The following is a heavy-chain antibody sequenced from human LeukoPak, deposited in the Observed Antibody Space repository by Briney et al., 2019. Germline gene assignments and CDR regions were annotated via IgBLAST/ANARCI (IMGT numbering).Heavy chain of an antibody. J-gene: IGHJ5*02. D-gene: IGHD6-6*01. V-gene: IGHV3-23*01. Sequence: GGSLRLSCAASGFTFSSYAMSWVRQAPGKGLEWVSAISGSGGSTYYADSVKGRFTISRDNSKNTLYLQMNSLRAEDTAVYYCAKDGSSSSLPEYTWFDPWGQGTLVTVSS. CDR2: ISGSGGST. CDR1: GFTFSSYA. CDR3: AKDGSSSSLPEYTWFDP.